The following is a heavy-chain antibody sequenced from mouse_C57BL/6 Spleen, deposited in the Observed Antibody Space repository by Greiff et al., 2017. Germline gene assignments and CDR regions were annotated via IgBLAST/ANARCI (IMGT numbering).Heavy chain of an antibody. Sequence: VQLQQSGTELVKPGASVKLSCKASGYTFTSYWMHWVKQRPGQGLEWIGNINPSNGGTNYNEKFKSKATLTVDKSSSTAYMQLSSLTSEDSAVYYCARQGDGYYPLYAMDYWGQGTSVTVSS. CDR1: GYTFTSYW. CDR3: ARQGDGYYPLYAMDY. D-gene: IGHD2-3*01. CDR2: INPSNGGT. V-gene: IGHV1-53*01. J-gene: IGHJ4*01.